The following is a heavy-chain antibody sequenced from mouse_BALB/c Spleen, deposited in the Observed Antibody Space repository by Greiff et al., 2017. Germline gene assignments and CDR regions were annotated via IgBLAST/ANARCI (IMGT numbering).Heavy chain of an antibody. Sequence: VQLQQSGPELVKPGASVKLSCKASGYTFTSYYMYWVKQRPGQGLEWIGEINPSNGGTNFNEKFKSKATLTVDKSSSTAYMQLSSLTSEDSAVYYCTSSSYAMDYWGQGTSVTVSS. CDR2: INPSNGGT. CDR1: GYTFTSYY. CDR3: TSSSYAMDY. J-gene: IGHJ4*01. D-gene: IGHD1-1*01. V-gene: IGHV1S81*02.